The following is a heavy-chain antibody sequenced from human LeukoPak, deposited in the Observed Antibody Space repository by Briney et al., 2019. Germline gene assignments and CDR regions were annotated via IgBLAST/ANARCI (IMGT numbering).Heavy chain of an antibody. J-gene: IGHJ4*02. V-gene: IGHV1-18*01. D-gene: IGHD6-19*01. CDR1: RYTFANYG. CDR2: ISVYNGNT. CDR3: ARGSSGWSFDY. Sequence: ASAKVSCKASRYTFANYGISWVRQAPGQGLDCMGWISVYNGNTNYAQKLQDRVTMTTDTSTSTAYMELRSLRSDDTAVYYCARGSSGWSFDYWGQGTLVTVSS.